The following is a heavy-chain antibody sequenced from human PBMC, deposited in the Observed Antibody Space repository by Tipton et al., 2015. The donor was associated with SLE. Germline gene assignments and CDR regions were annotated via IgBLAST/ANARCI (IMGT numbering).Heavy chain of an antibody. CDR2: IYTSGST. J-gene: IGHJ5*02. CDR1: GGSISSYY. V-gene: IGHV4-4*09. D-gene: IGHD3-10*01. Sequence: LRLSCTVSGGSISSYYWSWIRQPPGKGLEWIGCIYTSGSTNYNPSPKSRVTISVDTSKNQFSLKLSSVTAADTAVYYCARRTYYYGSGSRGWFDPWGQGTLVTVSS. CDR3: ARRTYYYGSGSRGWFDP.